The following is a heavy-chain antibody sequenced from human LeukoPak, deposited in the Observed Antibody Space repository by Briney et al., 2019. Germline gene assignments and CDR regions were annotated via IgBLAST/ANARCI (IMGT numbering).Heavy chain of an antibody. J-gene: IGHJ4*02. CDR3: VRGRHYFDY. CDR2: IDGSGYST. V-gene: IGHV3-23*01. D-gene: IGHD5-24*01. CDR1: GFTFGSYA. Sequence: GGSLRLSCAASGFTFGSYAMTWVRQAPGKGLDWVSAIDGSGYSTYYAASVKGRFTISRDNSKNTVYLQMDSLRAEDTAAYFCVRGRHYFDYWGQGALVTVSS.